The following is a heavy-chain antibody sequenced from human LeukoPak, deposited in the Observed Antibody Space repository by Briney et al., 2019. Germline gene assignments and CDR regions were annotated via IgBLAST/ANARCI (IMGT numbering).Heavy chain of an antibody. V-gene: IGHV1-8*01. Sequence: SVKVSCKASGYTFTSYDINWVRQATGQGLEWMGWMNPNSGNTGYAQKFQGRVTMTRNTSISTAYMELSSLRSEDTAVYYCARGSLLLWFGEFPLWGQGTLVTVSS. D-gene: IGHD3-10*01. CDR2: MNPNSGNT. J-gene: IGHJ4*02. CDR3: ARGSLLLWFGEFPL. CDR1: GYTFTSYD.